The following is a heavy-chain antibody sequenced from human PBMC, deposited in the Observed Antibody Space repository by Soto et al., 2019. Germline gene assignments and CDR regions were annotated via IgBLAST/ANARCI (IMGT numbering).Heavy chain of an antibody. D-gene: IGHD3-10*01. CDR2: IYHSGST. CDR3: ARATSGVMDV. Sequence: TLSLTFEDSGGSIRRGGYSWSGIRQPPGKGLEWIGYIYHSGSTYYNPSLHSRVTISVDRSKNQFSLKLSSVTAADKAVYYCARATSGVMDVWGQGTTVTVSS. V-gene: IGHV4-30-2*01. J-gene: IGHJ6*01. CDR1: GGSIRRGGYS.